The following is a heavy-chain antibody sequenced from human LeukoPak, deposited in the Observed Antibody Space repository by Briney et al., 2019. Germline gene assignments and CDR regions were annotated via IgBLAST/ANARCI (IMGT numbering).Heavy chain of an antibody. CDR2: ISARGGST. D-gene: IGHD2-15*01. CDR1: GFTFSSYA. CDR3: AREGYSSGHSPAFDM. J-gene: IGHJ3*02. Sequence: GGSLRLSCAASGFTFSSYAMSWVRQAPGKGLEWVSAISARGGSTYYADSVKGRFTISRDNSKNTLYLEVNSLMMEDTAVYFCAREGYSSGHSPAFDMWGQGTTVTVSS. V-gene: IGHV3-23*01.